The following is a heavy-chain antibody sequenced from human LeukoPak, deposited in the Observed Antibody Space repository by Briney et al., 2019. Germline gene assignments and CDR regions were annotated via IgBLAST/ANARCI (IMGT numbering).Heavy chain of an antibody. CDR2: IYHSGST. Sequence: SQTLSLTCTVSGGSISSGGYYWSWIRQPPGKGLEWIGYIYHSGSTYYNPSLKSRVTISVDRSKNQFSLKLSSVTAADTAVYYCARELSEGIVVVPAAIDYWGQGTLVTVSS. D-gene: IGHD2-2*01. V-gene: IGHV4-30-2*01. J-gene: IGHJ4*02. CDR3: ARELSEGIVVVPAAIDY. CDR1: GGSISSGGYY.